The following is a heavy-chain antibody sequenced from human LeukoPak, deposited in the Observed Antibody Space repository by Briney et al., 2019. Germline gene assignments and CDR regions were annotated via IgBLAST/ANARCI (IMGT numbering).Heavy chain of an antibody. D-gene: IGHD5-18*01. CDR2: ISGSGGST. J-gene: IGHJ4*02. CDR3: AKDRFEIHNFDY. Sequence: GALRLSCAASGFTFSSYAMSWVRQAPGKGLEWVSAISGSGGSTYYADSVKGRFTISRDNSKNTLHLQMNSLRAEDTAVYYCAKDRFEIHNFDYWGQGTLVTVSS. CDR1: GFTFSSYA. V-gene: IGHV3-23*01.